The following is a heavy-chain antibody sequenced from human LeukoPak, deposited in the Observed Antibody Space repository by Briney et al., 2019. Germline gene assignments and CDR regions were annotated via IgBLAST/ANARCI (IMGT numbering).Heavy chain of an antibody. CDR3: ARDYSGSPGGAFDY. CDR2: IYPGDSDT. D-gene: IGHD1-26*01. Sequence: GESLKISCKGSGYSFTSYWIGWVRQMPGKGLEWMGIIYPGDSDTRYSPSFQGQVTISADTSISTAYMELSRLRSDDTAVYYCARDYSGSPGGAFDYWGQGTLVTVSS. J-gene: IGHJ4*02. CDR1: GYSFTSYW. V-gene: IGHV5-51*01.